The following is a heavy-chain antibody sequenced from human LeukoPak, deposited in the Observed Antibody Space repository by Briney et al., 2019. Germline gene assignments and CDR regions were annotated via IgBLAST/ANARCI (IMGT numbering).Heavy chain of an antibody. CDR3: ARGPSIVRGRSEYFEY. J-gene: IGHJ4*02. CDR2: ISSSSSTR. CDR1: GFTFSNYS. V-gene: IGHV3-48*04. Sequence: GGSLRLSCAASGFTFSNYSMNWVRQAPGKGLEWVSYISSSSSTRYYAYSMKGRCTISRDNDKNSLYLQMNSLRAEDTAVYYCARGPSIVRGRSEYFEYWGQGTLVTVSS. D-gene: IGHD3-10*01.